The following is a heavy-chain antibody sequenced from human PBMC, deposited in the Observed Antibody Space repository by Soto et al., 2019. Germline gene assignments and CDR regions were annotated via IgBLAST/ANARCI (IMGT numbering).Heavy chain of an antibody. D-gene: IGHD3-3*01. Sequence: ASVKVSCKTSGYTFTNYVVDWVRHAPGQGLEWMGWINSGNGNTKYSEKFQGRVTITRDTSASTAYMELNSLTSEDTAVYYCARGLTIFGVVIGYWGQGTLVTVSS. V-gene: IGHV1-3*01. J-gene: IGHJ4*02. CDR2: INSGNGNT. CDR1: GYTFTNYV. CDR3: ARGLTIFGVVIGY.